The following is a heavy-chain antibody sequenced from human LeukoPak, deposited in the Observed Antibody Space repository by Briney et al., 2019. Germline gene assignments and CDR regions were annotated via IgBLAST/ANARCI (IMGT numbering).Heavy chain of an antibody. CDR2: ISSSTSYI. J-gene: IGHJ4*02. Sequence: GGSLRLSCAASGFTFSSYSMNWIRQAPGKGLEWVSSISSSTSYIYYADSVKGRFTISKDNAKNSLYLQMNSLRAEDTAVYYCARAGGSTVSHSDYWGQGTMVTVSS. V-gene: IGHV3-21*01. D-gene: IGHD4-17*01. CDR1: GFTFSSYS. CDR3: ARAGGSTVSHSDY.